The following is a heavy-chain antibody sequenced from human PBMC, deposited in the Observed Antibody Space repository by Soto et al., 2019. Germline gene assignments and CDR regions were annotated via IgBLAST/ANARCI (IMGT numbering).Heavy chain of an antibody. CDR2: INHSGST. Sequence: SQTLSLTCAVYGGSFSGYYWSWIRQPPGKGLEWIGEINHSGSTNYNPSLKSRVTISVDTSKNQFSLKLSSVTAADTAVYYCARVGARVRSHSGYYYYYYGMDVWGQGTTVTVSS. CDR1: GGSFSGYY. V-gene: IGHV4-34*01. CDR3: ARVGARVRSHSGYYYYYYGMDV. D-gene: IGHD1-26*01. J-gene: IGHJ6*02.